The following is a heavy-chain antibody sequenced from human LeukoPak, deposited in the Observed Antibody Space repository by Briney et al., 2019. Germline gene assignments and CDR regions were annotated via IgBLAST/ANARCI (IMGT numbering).Heavy chain of an antibody. CDR1: GGSFSGYY. J-gene: IGHJ4*02. V-gene: IGHV4-34*01. D-gene: IGHD6-6*01. CDR2: INHSGST. Sequence: SETLSLTCAVYGGSFSGYYWSWIRQPPGKGLEWIGEINHSGSTNYNPSLKSRVTISVDTSKNQFSLKLSSVTAADTAVYYCARARGGAGDSSSFPQGPEVDYWGQGTLVTVSS. CDR3: ARARGGAGDSSSFPQGPEVDY.